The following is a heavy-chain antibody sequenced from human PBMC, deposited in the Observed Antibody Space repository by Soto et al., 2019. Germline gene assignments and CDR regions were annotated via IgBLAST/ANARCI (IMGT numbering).Heavy chain of an antibody. CDR1: GYTFTSYA. D-gene: IGHD3-10*01. CDR3: AREEYYYGSGSYGWFAT. CDR2: INAGNGNT. V-gene: IGHV1-3*01. J-gene: IGHJ5*02. Sequence: QVQLVQSGAEVKKPGASVKVSCKASGYTFTSYAMHWVRQAPGQRLEWMGWINAGNGNTKYSQKFQGRVTITRDTSASTAYMELSSLRSEDTAVYYCAREEYYYGSGSYGWFATWGQGTLVTVSS.